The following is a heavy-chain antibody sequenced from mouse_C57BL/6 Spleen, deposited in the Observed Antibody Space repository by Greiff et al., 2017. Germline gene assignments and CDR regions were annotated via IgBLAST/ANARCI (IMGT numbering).Heavy chain of an antibody. CDR3: TRGGGVDVGYYAMDY. CDR2: ISSGGDYI. Sequence: VMLVESGEGLVKPGGSLKLSCAASGFTFSSYAMSWVRQTPEKRLEWVAYISSGGDYIYYADTVKGRFTISRDNARNTLYLQMSSLKSEDTAMYYCTRGGGVDVGYYAMDYWGQGTSVTVSS. J-gene: IGHJ4*01. CDR1: GFTFSSYA. V-gene: IGHV5-9-1*02.